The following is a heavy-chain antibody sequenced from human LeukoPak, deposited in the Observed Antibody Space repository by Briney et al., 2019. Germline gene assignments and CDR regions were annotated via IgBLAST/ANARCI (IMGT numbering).Heavy chain of an antibody. V-gene: IGHV4-59*07. D-gene: IGHD6-19*01. Sequence: SHTQSLICTVSCGFISGNYWTWIRQPPGKGLDCIWLVFYTGSTNYSPSLKSRVTISIDTSKSHSSLKLTSVTAADTAVYYCARAVAVAGTFKFYFWGQGTLVTVSS. CDR3: ARAVAVAGTFKFYF. CDR1: CGFISGNY. J-gene: IGHJ4*02. CDR2: VFYTGST.